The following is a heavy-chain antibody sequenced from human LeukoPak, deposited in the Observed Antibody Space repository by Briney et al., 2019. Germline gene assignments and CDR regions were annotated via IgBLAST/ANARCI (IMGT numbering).Heavy chain of an antibody. CDR1: GFTVSSNY. J-gene: IGHJ6*02. D-gene: IGHD6-13*01. Sequence: GSLRLSCAASGFTVSSNYMSWVRQAPGKGLEWVSVIYSGGSTYYADSVKGRFTISRDNSKNTLYLQMNSLRAEDTAVYYCARDHMRYSSSWYMGYYYGMGVWGQGTTVTVSS. CDR3: ARDHMRYSSSWYMGYYYGMGV. V-gene: IGHV3-53*01. CDR2: IYSGGST.